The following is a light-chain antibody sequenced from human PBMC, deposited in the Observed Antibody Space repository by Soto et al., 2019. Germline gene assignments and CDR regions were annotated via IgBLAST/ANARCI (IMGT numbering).Light chain of an antibody. CDR2: GAS. V-gene: IGKV3-15*01. J-gene: IGKJ1*01. CDR1: QSLSSN. Sequence: EIVLTQSPATLSLSPGERATLSCRASQSLSSNFLAWYQQKPGQPPRLLIYGASTRATGIPARFSGSGSGTEFTLTISSLQSEDFAVYYCQQYNNWPWTVGQGNKVDSK. CDR3: QQYNNWPWT.